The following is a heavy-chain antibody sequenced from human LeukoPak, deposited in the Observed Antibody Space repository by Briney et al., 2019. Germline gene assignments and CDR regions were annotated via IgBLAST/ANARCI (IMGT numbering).Heavy chain of an antibody. CDR1: GFTFSSYE. J-gene: IGHJ4*02. V-gene: IGHV3-48*03. CDR2: ISGSGNTM. CDR3: ARGAGGYFDY. Sequence: GGSLRLSCAASGFTFSSYEMNWVRQAPGKGLEWISYISGSGNTMYYADSVKGRFTISRDNAKNSLYLQMNSLRAEDTAVYYCARGAGGYFDYWGQGILVTVSS. D-gene: IGHD3-10*01.